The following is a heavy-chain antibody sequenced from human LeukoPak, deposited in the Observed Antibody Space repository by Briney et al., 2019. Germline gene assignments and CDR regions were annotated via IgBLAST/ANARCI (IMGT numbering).Heavy chain of an antibody. Sequence: ASVKVSCKASGYTFTSYGISWVRLAPGQGIEWMGWISAYNGNTNYAQKLQGRVTMTTDTSTSTAYMELRSLRSEDTAVYYCARDPYCSSTSCPAPMDVWGKGTAVTVSS. CDR2: ISAYNGNT. D-gene: IGHD2-2*01. J-gene: IGHJ6*03. CDR3: ARDPYCSSTSCPAPMDV. CDR1: GYTFTSYG. V-gene: IGHV1-18*01.